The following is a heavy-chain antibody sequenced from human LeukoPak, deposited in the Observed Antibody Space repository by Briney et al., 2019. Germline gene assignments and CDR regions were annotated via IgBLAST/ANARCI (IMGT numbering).Heavy chain of an antibody. D-gene: IGHD2-2*01. CDR3: ARDLEVVPAALGY. CDR2: IYYSGST. Sequence: SETLSLTCTVSGGSISSSSYYWGWIRQPPGKGLEWIGSIYYSGSTYYNPSLKSRVTISVDTAKNQFSLKLSSVTAADTAVYYCARDLEVVPAALGYWGQGTLVTVSS. J-gene: IGHJ4*02. V-gene: IGHV4-39*07. CDR1: GGSISSSSYY.